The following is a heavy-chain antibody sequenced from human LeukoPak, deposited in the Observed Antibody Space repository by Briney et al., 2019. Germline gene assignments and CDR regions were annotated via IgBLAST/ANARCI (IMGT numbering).Heavy chain of an antibody. CDR2: TYYRSQWYN. V-gene: IGHV6-1*01. J-gene: IGHJ3*02. CDR3: ARGAKNSFDI. D-gene: IGHD2/OR15-2a*01. Sequence: SQTPSLTCAISGDSVSSNSAAWNWIGQSPSRGLEWLGRTYYRSQWYNEYALSVRSRISINPDTSKNQFSLQLNSVTPEDAAVYYCARGAKNSFDIWDQGTMVTVS. CDR1: GDSVSSNSAA.